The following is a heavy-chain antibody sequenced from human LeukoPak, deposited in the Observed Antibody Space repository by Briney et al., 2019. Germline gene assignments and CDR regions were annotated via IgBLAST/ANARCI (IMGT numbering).Heavy chain of an antibody. V-gene: IGHV4-39*01. J-gene: IGHJ5*02. Sequence: PSETLSLTCTVSSDSISTTSYYWGWIRQPPGKGLEWIGSIYYSGSTYYNPSLKSRVTISIDTSKNQFSLKLSSVTATDTAVYHCARQRGYSWFDPWAREPWSPSPQ. CDR2: IYYSGST. CDR3: ARQRGYSWFDP. D-gene: IGHD6-13*01. CDR1: SDSISTTSYY.